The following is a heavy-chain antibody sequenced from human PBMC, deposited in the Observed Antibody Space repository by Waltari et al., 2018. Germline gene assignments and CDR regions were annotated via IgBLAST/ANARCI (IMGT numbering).Heavy chain of an antibody. V-gene: IGHV4-34*01. CDR2: INHSGST. Sequence: QVQLQQWGAGLLKPSETLSLTCAVYGGSFRGYYWIGIRQPPGKWLEWIVEINHSGSTNYNPSLKSRVTISVDTSKNQFSLKLSSVTAADTAVYYCARGYRPKIWGQGTLVTVSS. CDR1: GGSFRGYY. J-gene: IGHJ4*02. CDR3: ARGYRPKI.